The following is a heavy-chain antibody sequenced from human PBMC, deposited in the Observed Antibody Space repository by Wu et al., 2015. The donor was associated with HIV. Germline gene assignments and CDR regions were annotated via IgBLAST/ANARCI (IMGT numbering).Heavy chain of an antibody. CDR1: GYTFTGYY. CDR2: INPNSGNT. CDR3: AASPDDSSGYYLNDAFDI. J-gene: IGHJ3*02. Sequence: QVQLVQSGAEVKKPGASVKVSCKASGYTFTGYYMHWVRQAPGQGLEWMGWINPNSGNTNYAQKFQERVTITRDMSTSTAYMELSSLRSEDTAVYYCAASPDDSSGYYLNDAFDIWGQGTMVTVSS. D-gene: IGHD3-22*01. V-gene: IGHV1-2*02.